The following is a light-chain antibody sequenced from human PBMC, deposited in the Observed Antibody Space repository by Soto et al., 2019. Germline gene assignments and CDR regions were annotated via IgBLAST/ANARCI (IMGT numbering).Light chain of an antibody. V-gene: IGLV2-23*01. CDR3: CSYAGGSTWV. CDR1: SSDIGNYNL. CDR2: EGT. Sequence: QSVLTQPASVSGSPGESITISCTGTSSDIGNYNLVSWYQQHPGKAPKVMIYEGTLRPSGVSNRFSGSKSGNTASLTISGLQAEDEANFYCCSYAGGSTWVFGGGTQLTVL. J-gene: IGLJ3*02.